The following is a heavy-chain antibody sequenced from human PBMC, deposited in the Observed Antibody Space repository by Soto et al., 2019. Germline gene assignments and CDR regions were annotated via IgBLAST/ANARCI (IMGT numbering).Heavy chain of an antibody. D-gene: IGHD3-9*01. CDR2: IYYSGST. CDR3: ARLDYDILTGYPASLDY. V-gene: IGHV4-31*03. Sequence: QVQLQESGPGLVKPSQTLSLTCTVSGGSISSGGYYWSWIRQHPGKGLEWIGYIYYSGSTYYNPSIKSRVTISVDTSKNQFALKLSSVTAADTTVYYCARLDYDILTGYPASLDYWGQGTLVTVSS. CDR1: GGSISSGGYY. J-gene: IGHJ4*02.